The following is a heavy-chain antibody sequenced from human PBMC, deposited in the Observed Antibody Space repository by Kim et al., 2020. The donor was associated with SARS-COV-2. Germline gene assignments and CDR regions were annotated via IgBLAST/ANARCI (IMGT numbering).Heavy chain of an antibody. J-gene: IGHJ5*02. CDR2: INPTGTTT. CDR3: ARDNSVGDNSWWFDP. CDR1: GYIFTNNY. Sequence: ASVKVSCKASGYIFTNNYMHWVRQAHGQGLEWMGLINPTGTTTWYAQKFQDRVTLSRDTSTSTDYMELSSLRSEDTAVYYCARDNSVGDNSWWFDPWGQG. D-gene: IGHD1-20*01. V-gene: IGHV1-46*01.